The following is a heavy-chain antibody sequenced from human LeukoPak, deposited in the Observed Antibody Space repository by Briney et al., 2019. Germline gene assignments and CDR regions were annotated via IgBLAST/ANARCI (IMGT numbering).Heavy chain of an antibody. Sequence: ASVKVPCKASGYTFTSYDINWVRQATGQGLEWMGWMNPNSGNTGYAQKFQGRVTMTRNTSISTAYMELSSLRSEDTAVYYCAAVQLKLYSGSYQNWFDPWGQGTLVTVSS. CDR3: AAVQLKLYSGSYQNWFDP. V-gene: IGHV1-8*01. D-gene: IGHD1-26*01. CDR1: GYTFTSYD. J-gene: IGHJ5*02. CDR2: MNPNSGNT.